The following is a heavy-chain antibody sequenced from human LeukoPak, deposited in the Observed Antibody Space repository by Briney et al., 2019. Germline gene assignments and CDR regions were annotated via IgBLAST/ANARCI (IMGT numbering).Heavy chain of an antibody. CDR3: ARTLDGSSWYN. D-gene: IGHD6-13*01. CDR1: GFTVSSNY. CDR2: IFSGGTT. J-gene: IGHJ4*02. V-gene: IGHV3-53*05. Sequence: PGGSLRLSCAASGFTVSSNYMSWVRQAPGKGLEWVSVIFSGGTTYYADSVKGRFTISRDNSKNTLYLQMNNLRLEDTALYYCARTLDGSSWYNWGQGTLVTVSS.